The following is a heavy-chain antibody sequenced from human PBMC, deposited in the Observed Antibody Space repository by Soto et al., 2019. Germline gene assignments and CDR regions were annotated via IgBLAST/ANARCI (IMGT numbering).Heavy chain of an antibody. V-gene: IGHV4-39*01. Sequence: SETLSLTCTVSGGSISSSSYYWGWIRQPPGKGLEWIGSIYYSGSTYYNPSLKSRVTISVDTSKNQFSLKLSSVTAADTAVYYCARHGATYYHASRVHGHAFDIWGQGTMVTVSS. CDR2: IYYSGST. D-gene: IGHD3-10*01. CDR3: ARHGATYYHASRVHGHAFDI. J-gene: IGHJ3*02. CDR1: GGSISSSSYY.